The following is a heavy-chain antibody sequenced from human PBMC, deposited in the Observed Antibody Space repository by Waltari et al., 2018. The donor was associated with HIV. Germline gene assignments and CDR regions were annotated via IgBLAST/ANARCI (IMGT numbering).Heavy chain of an antibody. D-gene: IGHD5-12*01. J-gene: IGHJ4*02. Sequence: QVQLQESGPGLVKPSQTLSLTCTVSGGSISSGDYYWSWIRQPPGKGLEWIGYIYYRWSTYYNPSLKSRVTISVDRSKNQFSLKLSSVTAADTAVYYCAREVRGWLQLSYFDYWGQGTLVTVSS. CDR2: IYYRWST. CDR3: AREVRGWLQLSYFDY. V-gene: IGHV4-30-4*08. CDR1: GGSISSGDYY.